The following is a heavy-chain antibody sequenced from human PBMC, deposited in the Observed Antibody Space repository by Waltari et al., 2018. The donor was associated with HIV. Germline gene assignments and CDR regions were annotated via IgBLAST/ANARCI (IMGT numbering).Heavy chain of an antibody. Sequence: QVQLVQSGAEVEKPVASVKVSCKASGYTFTRFDINWVRQATGQGLEWMGWMYPNSGNTGYAQKFQGRVTMTRNTSISTAYMELSSLRSEDTAVYFCVRGYRESGDRKGTLDYWGQGTPVTVSS. CDR1: GYTFTRFD. D-gene: IGHD4-17*01. CDR3: VRGYRESGDRKGTLDY. CDR2: MYPNSGNT. J-gene: IGHJ4*02. V-gene: IGHV1-8*01.